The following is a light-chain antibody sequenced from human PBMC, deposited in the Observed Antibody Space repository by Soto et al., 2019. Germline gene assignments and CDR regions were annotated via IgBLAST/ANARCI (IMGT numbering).Light chain of an antibody. Sequence: PYSLSSSVGDSVTIACRASQAIRTALGWYQQRPGKVPKLLIYAASTLQSGVPSRFSGSGSGTDFTLTISSLQPEDLSTYDSLLDLRYFSAFRQGT. CDR3: LLDLRYFSA. V-gene: IGKV1-6*02. CDR1: QAIRTA. CDR2: AAS. J-gene: IGKJ1*01.